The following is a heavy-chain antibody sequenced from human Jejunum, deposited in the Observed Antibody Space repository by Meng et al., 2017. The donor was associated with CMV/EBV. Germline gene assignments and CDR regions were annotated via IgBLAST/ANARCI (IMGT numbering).Heavy chain of an antibody. CDR3: ARVLDIVVVPAAKWYYFDY. CDR2: INPNSGGT. V-gene: IGHV1-2*02. CDR1: GYY. J-gene: IGHJ4*02. D-gene: IGHD2-2*01. Sequence: GYYMPWVRQAPGQGLEWMGWINPNSGGTNYAQKFQGRVTMTRDTSISTAYMELSRLRSDDTAVYYCARVLDIVVVPAAKWYYFDYWGQGTLVTVSS.